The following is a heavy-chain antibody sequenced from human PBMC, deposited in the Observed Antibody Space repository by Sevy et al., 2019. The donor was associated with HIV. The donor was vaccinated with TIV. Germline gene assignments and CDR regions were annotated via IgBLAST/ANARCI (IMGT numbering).Heavy chain of an antibody. CDR1: GFTFSTYG. Sequence: GGSLRLSCAASGFTFSTYGMHWVRQAPGKGLEWVAVIWFDGSNTYYADSVKDRFTISRDIAKNTLHLQMNSLRAEDTAVYYCARVLEFYDYGDYGPAFMPDYWGQGTLVTVSS. V-gene: IGHV3-33*01. J-gene: IGHJ4*02. CDR2: IWFDGSNT. CDR3: ARVLEFYDYGDYGPAFMPDY. D-gene: IGHD4-17*01.